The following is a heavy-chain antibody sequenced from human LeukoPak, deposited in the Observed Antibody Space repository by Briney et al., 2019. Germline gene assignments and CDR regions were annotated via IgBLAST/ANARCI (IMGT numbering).Heavy chain of an antibody. Sequence: GGSLRLSCAASGFTVNTYWMHWVRQAPGKGLDWVARINVEGNYFDYAESVKGRFTISRDSGKNSLYLQMNSPRAEDTAVYSCARDLTGPYDHWGQGTLVTVSS. J-gene: IGHJ4*02. CDR1: GFTVNTYW. V-gene: IGHV3-74*01. CDR2: INVEGNYF. CDR3: ARDLTGPYDH. D-gene: IGHD3-22*01.